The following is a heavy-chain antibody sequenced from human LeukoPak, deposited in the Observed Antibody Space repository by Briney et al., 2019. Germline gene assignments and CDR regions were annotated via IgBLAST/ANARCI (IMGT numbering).Heavy chain of an antibody. Sequence: SETLSLTCTVSGGSISSYYWSWIRQPAGKGLEWIGRIYTSGSTNYNPSLKSRVTMSVGTSKNQFSLKLSSVTAADTAVYYCARDRGELAINWFDPWGLGTLVTVSS. D-gene: IGHD2-2*02. CDR1: GGSISSYY. CDR3: ARDRGELAINWFDP. J-gene: IGHJ5*02. CDR2: IYTSGST. V-gene: IGHV4-4*07.